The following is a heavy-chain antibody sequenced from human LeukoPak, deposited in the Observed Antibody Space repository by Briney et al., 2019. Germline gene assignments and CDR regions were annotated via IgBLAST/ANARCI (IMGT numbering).Heavy chain of an antibody. Sequence: SVKVSCKASGGTFSSYAISWVRQAAGQGLEWMGGIIPIFGTANYAQKFQGRVTITADESTSTAYMELSSLRSEDTAVYYCAREGIAVAGTAGAYYFDYWGQGTLVTVSS. CDR1: GGTFSSYA. V-gene: IGHV1-69*13. J-gene: IGHJ4*02. CDR3: AREGIAVAGTAGAYYFDY. CDR2: IIPIFGTA. D-gene: IGHD6-19*01.